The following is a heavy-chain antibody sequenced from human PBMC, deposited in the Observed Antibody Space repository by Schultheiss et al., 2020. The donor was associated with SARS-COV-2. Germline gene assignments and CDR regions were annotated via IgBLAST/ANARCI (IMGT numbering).Heavy chain of an antibody. Sequence: SETLSLTCTVSGGSISSYYWSWIRQPPGKGLEWIGSLSYSGITNYNPSLKSRVTTSVDTSKNQFSLKLSSVTAADTAVYYCARGYYDILTGYYYFDYWGQGTLVTVSS. CDR1: GGSISSYY. CDR2: LSYSGIT. J-gene: IGHJ4*02. V-gene: IGHV4-59*01. D-gene: IGHD3-9*01. CDR3: ARGYYDILTGYYYFDY.